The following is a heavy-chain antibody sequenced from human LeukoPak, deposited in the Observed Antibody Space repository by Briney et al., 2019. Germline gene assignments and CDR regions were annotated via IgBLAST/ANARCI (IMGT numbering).Heavy chain of an antibody. CDR2: ITRSSIYI. CDR1: GFSFSDSY. D-gene: IGHD3-22*01. J-gene: IGHJ4*02. V-gene: IGHV3-21*01. CDR3: ARVRYDGSGYYSIYDY. Sequence: GGSLRLSCAASGFSFSDSYMNWVRQAPGKGLEWVSSITRSSIYIYYADSVKGRFTISRDNAKNSLYLQMNSLRAEDTAVYYCARVRYDGSGYYSIYDYWGQGTLVTVSS.